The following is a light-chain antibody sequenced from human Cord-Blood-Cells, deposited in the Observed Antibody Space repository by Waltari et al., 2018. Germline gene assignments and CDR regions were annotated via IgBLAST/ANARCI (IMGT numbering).Light chain of an antibody. Sequence: QSALTQPASVSGSPGQSITISCTGTSSDVGGYNYVSWYQQHPGKAPKLMIYDVSNRPSGVSKRFSGSKSGNTASLTSSGLQAEDEADYYCSSYTSSSTPLFGGGTKLTVL. CDR1: SSDVGGYNY. CDR2: DVS. J-gene: IGLJ2*01. V-gene: IGLV2-14*01. CDR3: SSYTSSSTPL.